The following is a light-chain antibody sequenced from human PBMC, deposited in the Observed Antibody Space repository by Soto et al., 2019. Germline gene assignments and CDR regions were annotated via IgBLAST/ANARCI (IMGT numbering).Light chain of an antibody. Sequence: DIVMTQSPLSLRVTPGEPASISCRSSESLLHTNGNNYLDWYLQKPGQSPQLLIYFGSTRASGGPDRFSGSGSDTDFTLTISRVEAEDVGVCYCMLALESRWTFSQGTKVDIK. J-gene: IGKJ1*01. V-gene: IGKV2-28*01. CDR3: MLALESRWT. CDR2: FGS. CDR1: ESLLHTNGNNY.